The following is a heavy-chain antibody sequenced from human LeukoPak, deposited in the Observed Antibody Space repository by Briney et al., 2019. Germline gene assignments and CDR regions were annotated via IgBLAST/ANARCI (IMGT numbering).Heavy chain of an antibody. CDR2: IYPGDSDL. V-gene: IGHV5-51*01. Sequence: GASLQISCEGSGYSFSSYWIAWVRQMPGKGLEWMGIIYPGDSDLRYSPSFQGQVTISADKSISTAYLQWSSLKASDTAMYYCARHIGGSDYWGQGTLVTVSS. J-gene: IGHJ4*02. CDR3: ARHIGGSDY. CDR1: GYSFSSYW. D-gene: IGHD3-16*01.